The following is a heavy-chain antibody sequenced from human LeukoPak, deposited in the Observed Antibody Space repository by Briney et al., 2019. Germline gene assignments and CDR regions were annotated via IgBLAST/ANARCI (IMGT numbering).Heavy chain of an antibody. CDR1: GFTFRNYW. V-gene: IGHV3-7*03. J-gene: IGHJ4*02. CDR3: VRNLAVAGTRFDS. CDR2: IKQDGSDR. D-gene: IGHD6-19*01. Sequence: GGSLRLSCAASGFTFRNYWMSWVRQAPGTGLEWVANIKQDGSDRNYVTSVRGRFTISRDNAESSLFLQMNSLRAEDTAVYYCVRNLAVAGTRFDSWGQGTLVTVSS.